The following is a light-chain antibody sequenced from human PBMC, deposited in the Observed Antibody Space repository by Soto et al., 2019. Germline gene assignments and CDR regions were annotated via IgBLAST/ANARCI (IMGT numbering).Light chain of an antibody. CDR1: QSVSSN. Sequence: EIVMTQSPATLSVSPGERATLSCRASQSVSSNLVWYQQTSGQAPRLLIYGASTRATGIPVRFSGSGSGTEFTLTISSLQSEDFAVYYCQQYNNWPRTFGQGTKVEIK. J-gene: IGKJ1*01. CDR3: QQYNNWPRT. V-gene: IGKV3-15*01. CDR2: GAS.